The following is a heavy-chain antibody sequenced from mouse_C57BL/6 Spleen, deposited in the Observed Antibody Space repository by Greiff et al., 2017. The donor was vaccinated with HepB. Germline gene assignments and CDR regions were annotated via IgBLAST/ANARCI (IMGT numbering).Heavy chain of an antibody. CDR1: GYTFTSYG. Sequence: VHLVESGAELARPGASVKLSCKASGYTFTSYGISWVKQRTGQGLEWIGEIYPRSGNTYYNEKFKGKATLTADKSSSTAYMELRSLTSEDSAVYFCARYDYGSSPYYFDYWGQGTTLTVSS. V-gene: IGHV1-81*01. CDR3: ARYDYGSSPYYFDY. J-gene: IGHJ2*01. D-gene: IGHD1-1*01. CDR2: IYPRSGNT.